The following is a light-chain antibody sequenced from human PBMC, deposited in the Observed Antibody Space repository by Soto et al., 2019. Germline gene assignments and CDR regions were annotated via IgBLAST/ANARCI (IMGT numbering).Light chain of an antibody. V-gene: IGLV2-14*01. CDR1: SSDVGSYNY. J-gene: IGLJ2*01. CDR3: SSYPSTNTLI. Sequence: QSALTQPASVSGSPGQSITISCTGTSSDVGSYNYVAWYQQNPGKAPKLIIHDVSNRPSGVSNRFAGSKSGNTASLTISGLQPEDEANYYCSSYPSTNTLIFGGGTKVAVL. CDR2: DVS.